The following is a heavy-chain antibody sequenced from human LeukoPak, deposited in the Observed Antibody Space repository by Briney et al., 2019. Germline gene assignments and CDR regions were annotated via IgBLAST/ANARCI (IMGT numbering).Heavy chain of an antibody. V-gene: IGHV5-51*01. Sequence: GESLKISCKGSGYTFTNYWIGWVRQMPGKGLEWMGIIFPGDSKTRYGPSFQGQVTISADKSISTAYLQWSSLGASDTAIYYCARSGQLLWVGDARRPYYYAIDVWGQGTTVTVSS. J-gene: IGHJ6*02. D-gene: IGHD3-10*01. CDR3: ARSGQLLWVGDARRPYYYAIDV. CDR2: IFPGDSKT. CDR1: GYTFTNYW.